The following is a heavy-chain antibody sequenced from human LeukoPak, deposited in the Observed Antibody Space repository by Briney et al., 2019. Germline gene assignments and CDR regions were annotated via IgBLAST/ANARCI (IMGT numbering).Heavy chain of an antibody. Sequence: TGGSLRLSCAASGFTFSSYAMHWVRQAPGKGLEWVAVISYDGSNKYYADSVKGRFTISRDNSKNTLYLQMNSLRAEDTAVYYCASEGYYDSNPSYWGQGTLVTVSS. D-gene: IGHD3-22*01. CDR2: ISYDGSNK. V-gene: IGHV3-30*01. CDR3: ASEGYYDSNPSY. CDR1: GFTFSSYA. J-gene: IGHJ4*02.